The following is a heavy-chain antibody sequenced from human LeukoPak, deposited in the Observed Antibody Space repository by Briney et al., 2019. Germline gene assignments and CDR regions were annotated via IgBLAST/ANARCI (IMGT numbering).Heavy chain of an antibody. CDR3: ATSYSSGWYSFDY. CDR1: GVSISSYY. V-gene: IGHV4-59*01. CDR2: IYYSGST. J-gene: IGHJ4*02. D-gene: IGHD6-19*01. Sequence: SETLSLTCTVSGVSISSYYWSWIRQPPGKGLEWIAYIYYSGSTNYNPSLKSRVTISVDTSKNQFPLKLSSVTAADTAVYYCATSYSSGWYSFDYWGQGTLVTVSS.